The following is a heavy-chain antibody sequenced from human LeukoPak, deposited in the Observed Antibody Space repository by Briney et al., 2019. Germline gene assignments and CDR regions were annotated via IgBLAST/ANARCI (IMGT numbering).Heavy chain of an antibody. CDR3: AREQNYDYVWGSYRRRSIWFDP. J-gene: IGHJ5*02. CDR2: IFTSGST. D-gene: IGHD3-16*02. CDR1: GGSISSYY. V-gene: IGHV4-4*07. Sequence: SETLSLTCTVSGGSISSYYWSWIRQPAGKGLEWIGRIFTSGSTNYNPSLKSRVTMSVDTSKNQFSLKLSSVTAADTAVYYCAREQNYDYVWGSYRRRSIWFDPWGQGTLVTVSS.